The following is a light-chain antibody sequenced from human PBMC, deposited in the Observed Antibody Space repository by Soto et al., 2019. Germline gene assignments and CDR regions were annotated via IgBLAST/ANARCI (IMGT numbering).Light chain of an antibody. Sequence: IVMTKSTATPSVSPGGRATLACRASQSVSSNLAWYQQQPGQTPRPLIYGASTRATGFPARFSGSGAGTEFTLTNTSLQSEDFAVYSCQQYNNWPLTFVGGTKVDIK. V-gene: IGKV3D-15*01. CDR1: QSVSSN. CDR2: GAS. CDR3: QQYNNWPLT. J-gene: IGKJ4*01.